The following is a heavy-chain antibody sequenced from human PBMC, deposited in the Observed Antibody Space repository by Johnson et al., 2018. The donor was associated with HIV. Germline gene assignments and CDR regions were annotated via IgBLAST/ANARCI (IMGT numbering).Heavy chain of an antibody. CDR3: ARAMETYYDYVWGSGAFDI. D-gene: IGHD3-16*01. J-gene: IGHJ3*02. CDR2: ISYDGSKK. V-gene: IGHV3-30-3*01. Sequence: QVQLVESGGGVVQPGRSLRLSCAASQFTFSSYYMNCVRQAPGKGLEWVAVISYDGSKKYDADSVKGRFTIFRDNSKNTLYLQMHGLRAEDTALYYCARAMETYYDYVWGSGAFDIWGQGTVVTVSS. CDR1: QFTFSSYY.